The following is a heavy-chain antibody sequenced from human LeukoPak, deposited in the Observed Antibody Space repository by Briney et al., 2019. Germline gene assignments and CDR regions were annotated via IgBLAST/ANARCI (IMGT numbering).Heavy chain of an antibody. CDR3: ARIIGSRGAVADLAFDI. V-gene: IGHV4-34*01. Sequence: PSETLSLTCAVYGGSFSGYYWSWIRQPPGKGLEWMGEINHSGSTNYNPSLKSRVTISVDTSKNQFSLKLSSVTAADTAVYYCARIIGSRGAVADLAFDIWGQGTMVTVSS. CDR1: GGSFSGYY. D-gene: IGHD6-19*01. J-gene: IGHJ3*02. CDR2: INHSGST.